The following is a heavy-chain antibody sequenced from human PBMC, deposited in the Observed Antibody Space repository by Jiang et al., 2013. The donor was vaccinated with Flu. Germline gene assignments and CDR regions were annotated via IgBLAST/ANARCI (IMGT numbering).Heavy chain of an antibody. CDR1: GGSISSYY. J-gene: IGHJ4*02. Sequence: LTCSVSGGSISSYYWSWIRQPPGKGLEWIGFFYYSETTTYSGSPNYNPSLKSRVTISVDTSKKQFSLKLSSVTAADTAVYYCARHLPLTVLTTGPPPFDYWGQGTLVTVSS. CDR3: ARHLPLTVLTTGPPPFDY. V-gene: IGHV4-39*01. CDR2: FYYSETTTYSGSP. D-gene: IGHD3-16*01.